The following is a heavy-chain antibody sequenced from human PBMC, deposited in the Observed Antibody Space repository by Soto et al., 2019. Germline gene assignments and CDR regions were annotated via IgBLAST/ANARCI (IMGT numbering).Heavy chain of an antibody. CDR1: GFTFSSYG. J-gene: IGHJ4*02. Sequence: GGSLRLSCVGSGFTFSSYGMHWVRQAPGKGLECVAVISDTGSSHYYAASVEGRFTISRENSKNTLSLHMDRLRAEDTAVYYCARDGQLVINYFDYWGQGTLVTVSS. V-gene: IGHV3-30*03. CDR2: ISDTGSSH. CDR3: ARDGQLVINYFDY. D-gene: IGHD6-13*01.